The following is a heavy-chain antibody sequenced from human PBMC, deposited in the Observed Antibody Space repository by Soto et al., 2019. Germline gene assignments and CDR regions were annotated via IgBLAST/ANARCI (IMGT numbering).Heavy chain of an antibody. Sequence: SVKVSCKASGGTFSSYAISWVRQAPGQGLEWMGGIIPIFGTANYAQKFQGRVTITADESTSTAYMELSSLRSEDTAVYYCAREGPSVIAVAGTGWFDPWGQGTLVTVSS. J-gene: IGHJ5*02. V-gene: IGHV1-69*13. CDR3: AREGPSVIAVAGTGWFDP. D-gene: IGHD6-19*01. CDR2: IIPIFGTA. CDR1: GGTFSSYA.